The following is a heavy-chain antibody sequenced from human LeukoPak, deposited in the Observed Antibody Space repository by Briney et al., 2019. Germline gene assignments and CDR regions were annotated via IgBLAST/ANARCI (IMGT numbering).Heavy chain of an antibody. CDR1: GYTFTSYG. CDR2: ISCYNGDT. V-gene: IGHV1-18*01. Sequence: ASVKVSCKASGYTFTSYGISWVRQAPGQGLEWMGWISCYNGDTRYAQKFQGRVTMTKDTSTSTVHMELRSLRSDDTAVYYCARDPSNTSGYYVYHDYWGQGALVTVSS. D-gene: IGHD6-19*01. J-gene: IGHJ4*02. CDR3: ARDPSNTSGYYVYHDY.